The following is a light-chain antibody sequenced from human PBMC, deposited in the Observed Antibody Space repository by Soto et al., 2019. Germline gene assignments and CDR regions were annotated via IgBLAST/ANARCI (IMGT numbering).Light chain of an antibody. CDR3: QQHSDYPLT. J-gene: IGKJ4*01. V-gene: IGKV1-9*01. Sequence: DIQMTQSPSSLSASVGDRVTITCRASQGISKYLAWYQQKPGKAPMLLIYAASTLLSGVPSRFSGSGSGADFTLTISSLQPEDFASYYCQQHSDYPLTFGGGTKVDI. CDR2: AAS. CDR1: QGISKY.